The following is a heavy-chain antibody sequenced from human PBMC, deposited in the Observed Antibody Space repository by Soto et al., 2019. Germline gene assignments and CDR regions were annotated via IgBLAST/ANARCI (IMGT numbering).Heavy chain of an antibody. CDR3: ASLITMVRGVINDAFDI. CDR2: ISYDGSNK. J-gene: IGHJ3*02. V-gene: IGHV3-30-3*01. D-gene: IGHD3-10*01. Sequence: GGSPRLCCAASGFTFSSYAMHWVRQAPGKGLEWVAVISYDGSNKYYADSVKGRFTISRDNSKNTLYLQMNSLRAEDTAVYYCASLITMVRGVINDAFDIWGQGTMVTVSS. CDR1: GFTFSSYA.